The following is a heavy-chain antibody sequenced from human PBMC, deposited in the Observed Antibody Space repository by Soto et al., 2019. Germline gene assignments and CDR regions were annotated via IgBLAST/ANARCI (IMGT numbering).Heavy chain of an antibody. J-gene: IGHJ6*02. Sequence: PGGSLRLSCAASGFTFSSYAMHWVRQAPGKGLEYVSAISSNGGSTYYAASVKGRFTISRDNSKNTLYLQMGSLRAEDMAVYYCARGGYSYGYPPTRYYYGMDVWGQGTTVTVS. V-gene: IGHV3-64*02. CDR1: GFTFSSYA. CDR3: ARGGYSYGYPPTRYYYGMDV. CDR2: ISSNGGST. D-gene: IGHD5-18*01.